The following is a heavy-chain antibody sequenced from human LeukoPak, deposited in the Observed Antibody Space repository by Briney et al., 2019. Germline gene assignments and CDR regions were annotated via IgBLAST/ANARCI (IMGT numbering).Heavy chain of an antibody. CDR3: ARRLSFVDMDV. V-gene: IGHV1-8*01. J-gene: IGHJ6*02. CDR1: GYTFTSYD. CDR2: MNPNSGNT. D-gene: IGHD2-21*01. Sequence: ASVKVSCKASGYTFTSYDINWVRRATGQGLEWMGWMNPNSGNTGYAQKFQDRLTMTRNTSIRTAYMELSSLRSQDTAVYYCARRLSFVDMDVWGQGTTVTVSS.